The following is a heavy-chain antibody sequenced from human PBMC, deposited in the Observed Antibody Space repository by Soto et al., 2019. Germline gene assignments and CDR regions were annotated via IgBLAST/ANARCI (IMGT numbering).Heavy chain of an antibody. CDR1: GGSISSGGYS. CDR2: TYQSGSA. Sequence: SETLSLTCSVSGGSISSGGYSWTWIRQSPGKGLEWIGYTYQSGSAYYNPSLKSRVTISVDRSKNQFSLNLTSVTAADTAVYYCARDYYGMDVWGQGTTVTVSS. V-gene: IGHV4-30-2*06. J-gene: IGHJ6*02. CDR3: ARDYYGMDV.